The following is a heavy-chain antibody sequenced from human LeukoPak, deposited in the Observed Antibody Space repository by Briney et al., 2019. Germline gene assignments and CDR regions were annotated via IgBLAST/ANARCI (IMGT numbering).Heavy chain of an antibody. CDR3: ARLAAAGHSDY. J-gene: IGHJ4*02. CDR1: EFTFGTYA. Sequence: GGSLRLSCSASEFTFGTYAMLWVRQAPGKGLEYVSAISSNGRDTYYAASVRGRFSISRVNSNNTLYLQMSSLRPEDTAMYCCARLAAAGHSDYWGQGSLVAVSS. V-gene: IGHV3-64D*06. CDR2: ISSNGRDT. D-gene: IGHD6-13*01.